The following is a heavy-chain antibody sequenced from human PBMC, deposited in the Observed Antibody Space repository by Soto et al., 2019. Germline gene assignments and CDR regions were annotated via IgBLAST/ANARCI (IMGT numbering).Heavy chain of an antibody. CDR1: GGSISSSSYY. J-gene: IGHJ4*02. CDR3: AGGPGYSSNWYTSSYFDY. D-gene: IGHD6-13*01. V-gene: IGHV4-39*01. CDR2: IYYSGST. Sequence: QMQLQESGPGLVKPSETLSLTSTVSGGSISSSSYYWGWIRQPPGKGLERLGSIYYSGSTYYNTSLNIRVTMSVDTSKNQFSLKLSSVTAADTAVYYCAGGPGYSSNWYTSSYFDYWGQGTLVTVSS.